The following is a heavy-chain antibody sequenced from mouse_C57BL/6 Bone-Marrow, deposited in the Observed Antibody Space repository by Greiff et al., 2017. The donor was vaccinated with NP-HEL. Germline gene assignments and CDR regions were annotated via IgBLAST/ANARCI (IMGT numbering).Heavy chain of an antibody. V-gene: IGHV1-69*01. CDR1: GYTFTSYW. J-gene: IGHJ4*01. D-gene: IGHD1-1*01. CDR3: ARGITTVVPYYAMDY. CDR2: IDPSDSYT. Sequence: VQLQQPGAELVMPGASVKLSCKASGYTFTSYWMHWVKQRPGQGLEWIGEIDPSDSYTNYNQKFKGKSTLTVDKSSSTAYMQLSSLTSEDSAVYYCARGITTVVPYYAMDYWGQGTSVTVSS.